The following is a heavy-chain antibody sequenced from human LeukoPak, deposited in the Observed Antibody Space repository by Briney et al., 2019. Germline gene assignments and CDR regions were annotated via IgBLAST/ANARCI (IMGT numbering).Heavy chain of an antibody. CDR1: GFTFSNYG. CDR2: ISDSGSSV. D-gene: IGHD1-1*01. CDR3: ARDATTAIGTVYMDV. J-gene: IGHJ6*03. Sequence: PGGSLRLSCAASGFTFSNYGMNWVRQAPGKGLEWLSHISDSGSSVHYADSVKGRFTISRDNSKNSLYLEMNSLRVEDTAIYYCARDATTAIGTVYMDVWGKGTTVTISS. V-gene: IGHV3-48*04.